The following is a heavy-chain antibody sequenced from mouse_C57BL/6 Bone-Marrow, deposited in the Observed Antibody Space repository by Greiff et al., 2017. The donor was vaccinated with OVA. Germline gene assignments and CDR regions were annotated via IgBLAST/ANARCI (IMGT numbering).Heavy chain of an antibody. CDR1: GYTFTSYW. D-gene: IGHD2-5*01. CDR2: IDPSDSET. J-gene: IGHJ2*01. CDR3: ARWYYYSNYYFDY. V-gene: IGHV1-52*01. Sequence: QVQLQQPGAELVRPGSSVKLSCKASGYTFTSYWMHWVKQRPIQGLEWIGNIDPSDSETHYNQKFKDKATLTVDKSSSTAYMQLSSLTSEDSAVYFCARWYYYSNYYFDYWGQGTTLTVSS.